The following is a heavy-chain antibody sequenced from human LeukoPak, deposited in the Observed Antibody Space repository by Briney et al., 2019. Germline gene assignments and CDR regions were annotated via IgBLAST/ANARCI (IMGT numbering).Heavy chain of an antibody. V-gene: IGHV4-38-2*02. D-gene: IGHD1-26*01. CDR1: AYLISDGWV. CDR3: SRLSHVAGAPKVSWFDP. CDR2: IYRSGTT. J-gene: IGHJ5*02. Sequence: SETLSLTCTVSAYLISDGWVWGMIRQPPGKGLEWIGSIYRSGTTYYNPSLRSRVTMSVDTSNNQFSLKLTSVTAADTAMYYCSRLSHVAGAPKVSWFDPWGQGTLVTVSS.